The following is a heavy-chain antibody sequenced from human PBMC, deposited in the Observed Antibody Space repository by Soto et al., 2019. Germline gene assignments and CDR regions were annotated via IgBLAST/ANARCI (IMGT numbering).Heavy chain of an antibody. V-gene: IGHV2-26*01. CDR3: ARALFGDGYNREPFDY. CDR1: GFSVSNARMG. Sequence: QVTLKESGPVLVKPTETLTLTCTVSGFSVSNARMGVSWIRQPPGKALEWLAHIFSNDEKSYSTSLKSRLTISKDTSKSPVVLTMTNMDPVDTATYYCARALFGDGYNREPFDYWGQGALVTVSS. CDR2: IFSNDEK. D-gene: IGHD3-3*01. J-gene: IGHJ4*02.